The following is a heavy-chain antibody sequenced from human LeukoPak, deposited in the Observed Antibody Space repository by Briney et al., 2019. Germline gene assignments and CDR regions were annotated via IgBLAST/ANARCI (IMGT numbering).Heavy chain of an antibody. CDR3: AKGLISGIYPYFDQ. D-gene: IGHD1-26*01. V-gene: IGHV3-23*01. CDR1: GIHLCRHG. Sequence: ESLRLSCATSGIHLCRHGLDWVPQAPRGRLEWGPAISGSGGNTYYADSVRGRFTISRDNSKNTLYLQLNSLRAEDTAVYYCAKGLISGIYPYFDQWGQGTLVTVSS. J-gene: IGHJ4*02. CDR2: ISGSGGNT.